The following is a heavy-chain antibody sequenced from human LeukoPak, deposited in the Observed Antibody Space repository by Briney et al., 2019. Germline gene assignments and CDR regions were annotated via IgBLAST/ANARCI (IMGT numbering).Heavy chain of an antibody. V-gene: IGHV3-30-3*01. J-gene: IGHJ4*02. CDR3: ARDHSLWGAHYSFDY. D-gene: IGHD1-26*01. Sequence: PGGSLRLSCAASGFTLSSYAMHWVRQAPGRGLEWVAVISYDGSNKYYADSVKGRFTISRDNSKNTLYLQMNSLRAEDTAVYYCARDHSLWGAHYSFDYWGQGTLVTVSS. CDR2: ISYDGSNK. CDR1: GFTLSSYA.